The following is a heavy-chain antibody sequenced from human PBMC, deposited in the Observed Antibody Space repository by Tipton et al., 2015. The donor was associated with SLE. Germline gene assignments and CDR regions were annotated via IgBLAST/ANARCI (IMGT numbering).Heavy chain of an antibody. Sequence: TLSLTCTVSGGSISSSSSYYWGWIRQPPGKGLEWVGSMYFTGSTYYSPALESRVTISVDTSKSQFSLKLNSVTAADTAIYYCARQATGRVGYLDSWGQGTLVTVSS. CDR3: ARQATGRVGYLDS. CDR1: GGSISSSSSYY. CDR2: MYFTGST. J-gene: IGHJ4*02. V-gene: IGHV4-39*07. D-gene: IGHD1-26*01.